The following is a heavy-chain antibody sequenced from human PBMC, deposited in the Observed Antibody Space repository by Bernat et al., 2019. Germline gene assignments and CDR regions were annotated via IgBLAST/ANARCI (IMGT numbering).Heavy chain of an antibody. CDR2: ISYHGRKN. V-gene: IGHV3-30*18. J-gene: IGHJ6*02. CDR3: AKEVVRGVVIRSVDV. D-gene: IGHD3-10*01. Sequence: QVQLVESGGGVVQPGRSLRLSCAASGFAFSTYGMHWVRQGPGKGLEWVAVISYHGRKNYHADSVKGRFTISGDNSNNTLYLQMNSLRAEDTGVYYCAKEVVRGVVIRSVDVWGQGTTVTVSS. CDR1: GFAFSTYG.